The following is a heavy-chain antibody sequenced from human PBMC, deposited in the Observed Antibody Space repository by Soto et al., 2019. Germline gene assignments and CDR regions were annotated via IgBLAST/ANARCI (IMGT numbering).Heavy chain of an antibody. CDR1: GYTFTNYA. CDR2: INAAIGNT. Sequence: ASVKVSCKASGYTFTNYAMHWVRQAPGQRLEWMGWINAAIGNTKYSQKFQGSVTITRGTSANTAYMELSSLRSEDTAVYYCARRNVYGSGSYSFDYWGQGTLVTVSS. D-gene: IGHD3-10*01. CDR3: ARRNVYGSGSYSFDY. V-gene: IGHV1-3*01. J-gene: IGHJ4*02.